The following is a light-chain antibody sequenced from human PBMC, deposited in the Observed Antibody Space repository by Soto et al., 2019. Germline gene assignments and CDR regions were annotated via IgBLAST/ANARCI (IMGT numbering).Light chain of an antibody. V-gene: IGKV4-1*01. CDR3: QQYFSYPLT. Sequence: DIVMTQSPDSLAVSLGESATISCKSSQTISYTSINKTYLAWYQQRPGQPPKLLIYWASIRISGVPDRLSGRGFGTDFTPTISSLQTEDVAVYYCQQYFSYPLTFGGGTKVEVK. CDR1: QTISYTSINKTY. J-gene: IGKJ4*01. CDR2: WAS.